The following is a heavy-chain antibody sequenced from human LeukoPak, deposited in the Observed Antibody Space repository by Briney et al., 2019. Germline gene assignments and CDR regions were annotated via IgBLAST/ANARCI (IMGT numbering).Heavy chain of an antibody. CDR3: AKRYGLSGPRWLVD. Sequence: GGSLRLSCAAPGFTFSSYAMSWVRQAPGKGLEWVSAISGSGGSTYYADSVKGRFTISRDNSKNTLYLQMNSLRAEDTAVYYCAKRYGLSGPRWLVDWGQGTLVTVSS. V-gene: IGHV3-23*01. J-gene: IGHJ4*02. CDR1: GFTFSSYA. CDR2: ISGSGGST. D-gene: IGHD6-19*01.